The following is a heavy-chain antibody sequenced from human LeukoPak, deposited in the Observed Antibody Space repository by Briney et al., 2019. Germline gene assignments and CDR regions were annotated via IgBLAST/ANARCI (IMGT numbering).Heavy chain of an antibody. CDR2: IYYSGST. D-gene: IGHD3-22*01. CDR3: ARHEECITMIVVVTPFDY. V-gene: IGHV4-39*01. CDR1: GGSISSSSYY. Sequence: SETLSLTCTVSGGSISSSSYYWGWIRQPPGKGLEWIGSIYYSGSTYYNPSLKSRVTISVDTSKNQFSLKLSSVTAADTAVYYCARHEECITMIVVVTPFDYWGQGTLVTVSS. J-gene: IGHJ4*02.